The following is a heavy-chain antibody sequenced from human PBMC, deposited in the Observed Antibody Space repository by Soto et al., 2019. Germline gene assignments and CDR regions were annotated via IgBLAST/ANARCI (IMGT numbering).Heavy chain of an antibody. CDR1: GFTFSNYA. CDR2: VSYDGDNE. J-gene: IGHJ3*02. D-gene: IGHD3-22*01. V-gene: IGHV3-30*03. Sequence: SLRLSCVASGFTFSNYAMHWVRQAPGKGLEWVAIVSYDGDNEYYADSVRGRFFISRDNSRNTLYLQTSSLRHEDTAVYYCARGAVSYYYDSSGYYPDAFDIWGQGTMVTVSS. CDR3: ARGAVSYYYDSSGYYPDAFDI.